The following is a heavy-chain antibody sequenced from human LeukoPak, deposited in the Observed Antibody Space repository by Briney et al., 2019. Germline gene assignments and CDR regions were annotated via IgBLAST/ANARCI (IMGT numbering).Heavy chain of an antibody. D-gene: IGHD4-17*01. CDR2: ISYDGSNK. Sequence: GGSLRLSCAASGFTFSSYAMHWVRQAPGKGLEWVAVISYDGSNKYYADSVKGRFTISRDNSKNTLYLQMNSLRAEDTAVYYCASSPYVDLNWFDPWGQGTLVTVSS. CDR1: GFTFSSYA. J-gene: IGHJ5*02. CDR3: ASSPYVDLNWFDP. V-gene: IGHV3-30*04.